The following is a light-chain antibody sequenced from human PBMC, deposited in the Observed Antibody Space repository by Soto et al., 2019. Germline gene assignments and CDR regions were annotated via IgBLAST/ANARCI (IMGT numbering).Light chain of an antibody. CDR2: GAS. J-gene: IGKJ1*01. V-gene: IGKV3-20*01. Sequence: EIALTQSPGTLSLSNVERAALSCRASQSVSSIYLAWYQQKPGQAPRLLIYGASSRATGIPDRFSGSGSGTDFTLTIISLEPEDFAVYYCQQYGSSPRTFGQGTKV. CDR3: QQYGSSPRT. CDR1: QSVSSIY.